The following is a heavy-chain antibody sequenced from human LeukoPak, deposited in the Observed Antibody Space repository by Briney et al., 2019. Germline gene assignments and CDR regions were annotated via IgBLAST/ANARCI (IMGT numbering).Heavy chain of an antibody. CDR3: ARGQSEQWLVPDY. CDR1: GFTFSSYA. V-gene: IGHV3-30-3*01. CDR2: ISYDGSNK. D-gene: IGHD6-19*01. Sequence: GGSLRLSCAASGFTFSSYAMHWVRKAPGKGLEWVAVISYDGSNKYYADSVKGRFTISRDNSKNTLYLQMNSLRAEDTAVYYCARGQSEQWLVPDYWGQGTLVTVSS. J-gene: IGHJ4*02.